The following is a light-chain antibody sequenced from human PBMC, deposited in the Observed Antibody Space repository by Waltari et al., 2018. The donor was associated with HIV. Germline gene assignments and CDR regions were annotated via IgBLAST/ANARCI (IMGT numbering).Light chain of an antibody. CDR2: DAS. Sequence: DIQMTQSPSSLSASVGDRVTITCRASQVISNSLAWYQQRPGKAPKLLVYDASRLESGVPSRISGSGGGTDFTLTITTPQPEDFATYFCQQYYNIPRTFGQGTEVEV. V-gene: IGKV1-NL1*01. CDR3: QQYYNIPRT. J-gene: IGKJ2*01. CDR1: QVISNS.